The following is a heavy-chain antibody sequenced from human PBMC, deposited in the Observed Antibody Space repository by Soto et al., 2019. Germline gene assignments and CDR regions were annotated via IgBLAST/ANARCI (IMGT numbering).Heavy chain of an antibody. CDR3: VKGEFYYDSSAYYPFDS. V-gene: IGHV3-23*01. J-gene: IGHJ4*02. D-gene: IGHD3-22*01. Sequence: GGSLRLSCAASGFPFSNYAMTWVRQAPGKGLEWVSALSGSGVSTYYADSVMGRFTISRDNSRNTQYLQMSSLRADDTAVYYCVKGEFYYDSSAYYPFDSWGQGT. CDR2: LSGSGVST. CDR1: GFPFSNYA.